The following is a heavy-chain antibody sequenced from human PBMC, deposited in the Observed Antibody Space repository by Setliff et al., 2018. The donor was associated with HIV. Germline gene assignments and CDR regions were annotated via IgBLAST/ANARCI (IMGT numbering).Heavy chain of an antibody. CDR3: ASTSRRLGDSSGNEGAFDI. Sequence: PSETLSLTCAVSGYSLSSGYFWGWIRQPPGKGLEWTGSIYHSGSTYYNPSLKSRVTISVDTSKNQFSLKLSSVTAADTAVYYCASTSRRLGDSSGNEGAFDIWGQGTMVTVSS. V-gene: IGHV4-38-2*01. CDR1: GYSLSSGYF. CDR2: IYHSGST. D-gene: IGHD3-22*01. J-gene: IGHJ3*02.